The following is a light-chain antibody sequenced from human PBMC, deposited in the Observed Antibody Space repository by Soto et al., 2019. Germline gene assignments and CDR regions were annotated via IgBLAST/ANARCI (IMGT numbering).Light chain of an antibody. CDR1: QSVSSY. CDR2: DAS. CDR3: QQRSNWPRT. V-gene: IGKV3-11*01. Sequence: DIVLTQSPATLSLSXXXXXXXXXXASQSVSSYLAWYQQKPGQAPRLLIYDASNRATGIPARFSGSGSGTDFTLTISSLEPEDFAVYYCQQRSNWPRTFGQGTKVDIK. J-gene: IGKJ1*01.